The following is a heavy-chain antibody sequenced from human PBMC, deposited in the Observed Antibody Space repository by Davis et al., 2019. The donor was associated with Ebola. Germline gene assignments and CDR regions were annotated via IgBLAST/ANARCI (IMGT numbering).Heavy chain of an antibody. V-gene: IGHV3-21*01. CDR1: GFTFSTYT. Sequence: GESLKISCAASGFTFSTYTMIWVRQAPGKGLEWVSSISSSSNYIDYADSVKGRFTISKDNSKNTLYLQMNNLRTEDTAVYYCAKVVSSSWSIEYWGQGTLVTVSS. J-gene: IGHJ4*02. CDR2: ISSSSNYI. CDR3: AKVVSSSWSIEY. D-gene: IGHD6-13*01.